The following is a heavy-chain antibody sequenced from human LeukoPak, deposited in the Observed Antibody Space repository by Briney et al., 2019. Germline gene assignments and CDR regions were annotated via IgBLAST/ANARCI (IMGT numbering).Heavy chain of an antibody. CDR1: GFTFSDYY. Sequence: PGGSLRLSCAASGFTFSDYYMSWIRQAPGKGLEWLSYIDTGGHTIYYAVSVKGRFTISRDNAKNSLYLQMNSLRAEDTAVYYCARRVRSYYGSGSYYNTPYYFDYWGQGTLVTVSS. CDR2: IDTGGHTI. D-gene: IGHD3-10*01. CDR3: ARRVRSYYGSGSYYNTPYYFDY. J-gene: IGHJ4*02. V-gene: IGHV3-11*04.